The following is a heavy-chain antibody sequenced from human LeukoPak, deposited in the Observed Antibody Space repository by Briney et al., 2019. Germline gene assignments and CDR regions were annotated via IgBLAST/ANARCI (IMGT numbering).Heavy chain of an antibody. CDR2: ISGSGGST. D-gene: IGHD1-26*01. J-gene: IGHJ5*02. CDR1: GFTFENYA. Sequence: AGGSLRLSCAASGFTFENYAMEWVRQAPGKGLEWVSDISGSGGSTYYADSVKGRFTISRDNSKNTLYLQMNSLRAEDTAVYYCAKKYSTGLDPWGQGTLVTVSS. CDR3: AKKYSTGLDP. V-gene: IGHV3-23*01.